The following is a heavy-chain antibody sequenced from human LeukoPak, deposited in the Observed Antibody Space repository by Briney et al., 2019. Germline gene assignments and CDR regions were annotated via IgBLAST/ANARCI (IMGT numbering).Heavy chain of an antibody. CDR3: AKRYGDYVAAFDY. CDR2: IRYDGSNK. V-gene: IGHV3-30*02. D-gene: IGHD4-17*01. Sequence: EPGGSLRLSCAASGFTFSSYGMHWVRQAPGKGLEWVAFIRYDGSNKYYADSVKGRFTISRDNSKNTLYLQMNSLRAEDTAVYYCAKRYGDYVAAFDYWGQGTLVTVSS. J-gene: IGHJ4*02. CDR1: GFTFSSYG.